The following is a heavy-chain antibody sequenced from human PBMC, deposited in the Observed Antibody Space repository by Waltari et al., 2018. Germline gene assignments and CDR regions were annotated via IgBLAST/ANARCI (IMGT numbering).Heavy chain of an antibody. J-gene: IGHJ3*02. D-gene: IGHD1-26*01. CDR2: IKSKTDGGAT. V-gene: IGHV3-15*07. Sequence: GGSLRLSCAASGFSFTNAWMNWVRQAPGKGLQWVGRIKSKTDGGATDFAAPVKGRFTISRDDSKNTLFLQMNSLKTDDTAVYYCTTDVYSGSFLNAFDIWGQGTMVTVSS. CDR3: TTDVYSGSFLNAFDI. CDR1: GFSFTNAW.